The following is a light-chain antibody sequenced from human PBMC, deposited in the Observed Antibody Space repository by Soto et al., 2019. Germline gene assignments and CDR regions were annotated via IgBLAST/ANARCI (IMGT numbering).Light chain of an antibody. V-gene: IGKV2-28*01. Sequence: VLIQSPLSLPVTTGEAASISCRPSQSLLYTNGYNYLDWYLQKPGQSPQLLIYLGSNRAPGVPDRFSGSGSGTDFKLKISRVEAEDVGVYYCMQSLQDVTFGQGTRLEIK. CDR1: QSLLYTNGYNY. CDR3: MQSLQDVT. CDR2: LGS. J-gene: IGKJ5*01.